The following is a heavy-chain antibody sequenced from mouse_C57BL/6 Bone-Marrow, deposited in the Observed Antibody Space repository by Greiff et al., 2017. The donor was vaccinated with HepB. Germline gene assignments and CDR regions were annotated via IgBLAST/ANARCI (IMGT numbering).Heavy chain of an antibody. D-gene: IGHD1-1*01. Sequence: QVQLQQPGTELVKPGASVKLSCKASGYTFTSYWMHWVKQRPGQGLEWIGNINPSNGGTNYNEKFKSKATLTVDKSSSTAYMQLSSLTSEDSAVYCCARDGITTVVAHYAMDYWGQGTSVTVSS. J-gene: IGHJ4*01. CDR1: GYTFTSYW. V-gene: IGHV1-53*01. CDR3: ARDGITTVVAHYAMDY. CDR2: INPSNGGT.